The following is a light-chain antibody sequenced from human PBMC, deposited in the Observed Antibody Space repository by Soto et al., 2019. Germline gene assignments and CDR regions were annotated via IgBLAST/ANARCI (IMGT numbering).Light chain of an antibody. CDR3: GTWDDSLSAVV. Sequence: QSVLTQPPSVSAAPGKKVTISCSGNSSNIGKNYVSWYQQLPGTAPKLLIYENNNRPSGILDRFSGSKSGTSATLGIAGLQTGDEADYYCGTWDDSLSAVVFGGGTKLTVL. V-gene: IGLV1-51*02. J-gene: IGLJ3*02. CDR2: ENN. CDR1: SSNIGKNY.